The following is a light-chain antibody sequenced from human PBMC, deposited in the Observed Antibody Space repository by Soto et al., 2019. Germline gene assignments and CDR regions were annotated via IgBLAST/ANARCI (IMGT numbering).Light chain of an antibody. CDR3: QQYDAWPA. CDR1: QSIGRN. J-gene: IGKJ1*01. V-gene: IGKV3-15*01. CDR2: GPS. Sequence: EVVMTHSPATLSVSPGETATLTCRASQSIGRNLAWYQQKPGQAPRLLIYGPSTRASGIPARFSGSASGTEFTLTISSLQSEDFAVYFCQQYDAWPAFGQGTKVDI.